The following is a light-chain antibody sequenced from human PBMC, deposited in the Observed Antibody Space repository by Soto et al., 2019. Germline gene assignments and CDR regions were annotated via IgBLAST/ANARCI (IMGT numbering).Light chain of an antibody. CDR1: QNISVW. CDR3: QQYDSSSPT. V-gene: IGKV1-5*01. J-gene: IGKJ2*01. CDR2: DAS. Sequence: DIQMTQSPSTLSASVGDGVTITCRASQNISVWLAWYQQRPGKAPKFLMYDASSLETGVPSRFSGSGSGTEFTLTISSLQPDDSATHACQQYDSSSPTFGQGTKLEIK.